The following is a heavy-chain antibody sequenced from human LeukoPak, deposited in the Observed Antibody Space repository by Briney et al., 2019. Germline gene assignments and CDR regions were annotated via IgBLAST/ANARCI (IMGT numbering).Heavy chain of an antibody. J-gene: IGHJ4*02. CDR1: GFTFSSSW. D-gene: IGHD2-21*01. Sequence: GGSLRLSCAASGFTFSSSWMSWVRQAPGKGLEWVAYMKQEGSEKYYVDSVKGRFTISRDNTKNALYLQMNRLRAEDTAIYYCARVVDGLGYYFDYWGQGSLVTVSS. CDR3: ARVVDGLGYYFDY. CDR2: MKQEGSEK. V-gene: IGHV3-7*01.